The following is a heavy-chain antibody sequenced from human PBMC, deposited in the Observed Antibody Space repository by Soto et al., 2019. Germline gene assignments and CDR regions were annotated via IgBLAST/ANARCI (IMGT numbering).Heavy chain of an antibody. CDR2: ITHSGST. D-gene: IGHD2-8*02. V-gene: IGHV4-39*07. CDR3: ARDKITGLFDY. Sequence: PSETLSLTCTVSGGSISSHTYYWGWIRQPPGKGLEWIAKITHSGSTNYNPSLKSRVTISVDTSKDQFSLKLTSVTAADTAVYYCARDKITGLFDYWGQGTLVTVSS. CDR1: GGSISSHTYY. J-gene: IGHJ4*02.